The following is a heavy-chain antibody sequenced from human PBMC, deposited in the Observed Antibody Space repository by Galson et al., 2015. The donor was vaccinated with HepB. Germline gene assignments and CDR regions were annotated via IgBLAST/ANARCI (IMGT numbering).Heavy chain of an antibody. CDR2: XXSXXXNS. J-gene: IGHJ4*02. CDR1: GFSFTRYA. D-gene: IGHD2-15*01. Sequence: SLRLSCAASGFSFTRYAMTWVRQAPGKGXXXVSXXXSXXXNSYXXDSXXXRLPVSRDNSKNTLWLQLNSLRAEDTAMYFCAKDGIMVANNPYHFHYWGQGTLVTVSS. V-gene: IGHV3-23*01. CDR3: AKDGIMVANNPYHFHY.